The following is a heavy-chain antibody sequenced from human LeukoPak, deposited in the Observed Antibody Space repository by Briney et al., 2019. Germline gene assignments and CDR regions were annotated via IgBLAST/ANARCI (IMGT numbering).Heavy chain of an antibody. D-gene: IGHD6-19*01. J-gene: IGHJ4*02. CDR1: GYTFTSYD. CDR3: ARGGIAVAGIVDY. CDR2: MNPNSGNT. V-gene: IGHV1-8*01. Sequence: AASVKVSCKASGYTFTSYDINWVRQATGQGLEWMGWMNPNSGNTGYAQKFQGRVTMTRDTSTSTVYMELSSLRSEDTAVYYCARGGIAVAGIVDYWGQGTLVTVSS.